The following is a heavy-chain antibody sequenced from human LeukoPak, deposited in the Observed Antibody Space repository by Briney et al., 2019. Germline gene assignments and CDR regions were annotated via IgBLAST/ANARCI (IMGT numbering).Heavy chain of an antibody. V-gene: IGHV1-69*13. CDR3: ARDQSKVVPAARVNAFDI. CDR2: IIPIFGTA. Sequence: EASVKVSCKASGGTFSSYAISWVRQAPGQGLEWMGGIIPIFGTANYAQKFQGRVTITADESTSTAYMELRSLRSDDTAVYYCARDQSKVVPAARVNAFDIWGQGAMVTVSS. CDR1: GGTFSSYA. J-gene: IGHJ3*02. D-gene: IGHD2-2*01.